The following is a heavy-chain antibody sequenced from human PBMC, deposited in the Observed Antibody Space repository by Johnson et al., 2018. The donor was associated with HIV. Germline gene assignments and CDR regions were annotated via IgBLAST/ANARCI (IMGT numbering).Heavy chain of an antibody. V-gene: IGHV3-11*04. D-gene: IGHD5-12*01. CDR2: ISSSGSTI. Sequence: QVQLVESGGGVVQPGGSLRLSCAASGFTFSDYYMSWIRQAPGKGLEWVSYISSSGSTIYYADSVKARFTISRDNVKNSLYLQMSSLRAEDTAVYSCAKLRGLGARGAFDIWGQGTMVTVSS. CDR1: GFTFSDYY. J-gene: IGHJ3*02. CDR3: AKLRGLGARGAFDI.